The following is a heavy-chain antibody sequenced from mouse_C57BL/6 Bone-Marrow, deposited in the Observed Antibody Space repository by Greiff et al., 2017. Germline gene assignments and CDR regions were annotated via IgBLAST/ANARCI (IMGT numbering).Heavy chain of an antibody. Sequence: QVQLQQPGAELVMPGASVKLSCKASGYTFTSYWMHWVKQRPGQGLEWIGEIDPSDSYTNYNQKFKGKSTLTVDKSSSTAYMQLSSLTSEDSAVYYGAREEGVEGYCDWYFDVWGRGTGVTVSS. CDR3: AREEGVEGYCDWYFDV. CDR1: GYTFTSYW. D-gene: IGHD2-3*01. J-gene: IGHJ1*03. V-gene: IGHV1-69*01. CDR2: IDPSDSYT.